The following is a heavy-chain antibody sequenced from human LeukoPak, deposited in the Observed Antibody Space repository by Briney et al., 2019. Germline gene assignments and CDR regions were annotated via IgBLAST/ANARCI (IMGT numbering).Heavy chain of an antibody. Sequence: PGRSLRLACAASGFSFSSYGMHWVRQAPGKGLEWVAVIWYDGSNKYYADSVKGRFTISRDNSNNTLYLQMNSLRAEDTAVYYCARARVVGAMISYGMDVWGQGTTVTVS. CDR2: IWYDGSNK. V-gene: IGHV3-33*01. D-gene: IGHD1-26*01. CDR3: ARARVVGAMISYGMDV. J-gene: IGHJ6*02. CDR1: GFSFSSYG.